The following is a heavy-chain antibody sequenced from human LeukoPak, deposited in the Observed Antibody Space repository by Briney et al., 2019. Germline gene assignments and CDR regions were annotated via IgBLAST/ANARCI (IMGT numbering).Heavy chain of an antibody. CDR3: ARSSRYSSSWYRDY. CDR2: ISGSGGST. D-gene: IGHD6-13*01. Sequence: GASLRLSCAASGFTFSSYAMSWVRQAPGKGLEWVSAISGSGGSTYYADSVKGRFTISRDNSKNTLYLQMNSLRAEDTAVYYCARSSRYSSSWYRDYWGQGTLVTVSS. J-gene: IGHJ4*02. CDR1: GFTFSSYA. V-gene: IGHV3-23*01.